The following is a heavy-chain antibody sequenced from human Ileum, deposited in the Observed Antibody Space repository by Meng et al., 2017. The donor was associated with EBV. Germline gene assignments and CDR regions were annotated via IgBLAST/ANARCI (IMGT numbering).Heavy chain of an antibody. D-gene: IGHD1-7*01. Sequence: QVRLVESGGGVVQPGRALRLSLAASGFTFSSDGMHWVRQAPGKGLEWVAVIWYDGSNKYYADSVKGRFTISRDNSKNTLYLQMNSLRAEDTAVYYCARDALELRGFDPWGQGTLVTVSS. CDR2: IWYDGSNK. V-gene: IGHV3-33*01. J-gene: IGHJ5*02. CDR1: GFTFSSDG. CDR3: ARDALELRGFDP.